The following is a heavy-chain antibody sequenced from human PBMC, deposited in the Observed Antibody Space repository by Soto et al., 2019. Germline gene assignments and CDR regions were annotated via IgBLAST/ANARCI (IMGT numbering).Heavy chain of an antibody. J-gene: IGHJ6*02. CDR1: GGSISSGDYY. D-gene: IGHD3-10*01. Sequence: LSLTCTVSGGSISSGDYYWSWIRQPPGKGLEWIGYIYYSGSTYYNPSLKSRVTISVDTSKNQFSLKLSSVTAADTAVYYCATGGTHGSGSYYVNYYYYYGMDVWGQGTTVTVSS. V-gene: IGHV4-30-4*01. CDR3: ATGGTHGSGSYYVNYYYYYGMDV. CDR2: IYYSGST.